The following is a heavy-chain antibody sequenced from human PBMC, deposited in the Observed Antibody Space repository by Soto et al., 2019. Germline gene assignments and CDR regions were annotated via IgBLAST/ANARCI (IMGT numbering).Heavy chain of an antibody. CDR1: GFTFSSYA. Sequence: QVQLVESGGGVVQPGRSLRLSCAASGFTFSSYAMHWVRKAPGKGLEWGVVISYDGNNKYYADSVKGRFTISRDNSKNTVSLQMNSLRTEDTAMYYCARGGDFYDTTGYHYYEYWGQGTLFTVSS. J-gene: IGHJ4*02. D-gene: IGHD3-22*01. V-gene: IGHV3-30-3*01. CDR3: ARGGDFYDTTGYHYYEY. CDR2: ISYDGNNK.